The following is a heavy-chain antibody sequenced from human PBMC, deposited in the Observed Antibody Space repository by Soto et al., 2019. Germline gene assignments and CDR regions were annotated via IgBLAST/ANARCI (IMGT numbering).Heavy chain of an antibody. D-gene: IGHD5-18*01. CDR2: ISTYNGNT. CDR3: ARDGDVNTAMVRSSGY. J-gene: IGHJ4*02. CDR1: GYNFTTYG. Sequence: QVQLVQSGAEVKKPGASVKVSCKASGYNFTTYGISWVRQAPGQGLEWMGWISTYNGNTNYEPKVQGRVTMTTDTSTSTADMERRSVRSDDKAVYYCARDGDVNTAMVRSSGYWGQGSLVTVSS. V-gene: IGHV1-18*01.